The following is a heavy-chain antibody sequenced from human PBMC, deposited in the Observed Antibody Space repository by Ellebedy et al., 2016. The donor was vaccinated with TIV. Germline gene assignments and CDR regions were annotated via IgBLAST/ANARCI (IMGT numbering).Heavy chain of an antibody. CDR1: RVSITDPTYY. D-gene: IGHD3-9*01. V-gene: IGHV4-39*01. CDR3: ARHLRYSDWRILDL. CDR2: IFHSGTT. Sequence: MPSETLSLTCTVSRVSITDPTYYWAWLRQPPAKGLDWLGTIFHSGTTYKSPALSSRGSMSVDTSRNQFSLDLKSVTAADTAVYYCARHLRYSDWRILDLWGPGILVAVSS. J-gene: IGHJ5*02.